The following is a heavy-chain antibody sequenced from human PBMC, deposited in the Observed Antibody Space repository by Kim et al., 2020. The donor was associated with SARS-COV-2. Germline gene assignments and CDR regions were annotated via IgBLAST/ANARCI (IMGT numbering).Heavy chain of an antibody. D-gene: IGHD2-15*01. CDR1: GYTFTSYG. CDR2: ISAYNGNT. V-gene: IGHV1-18*01. J-gene: IGHJ6*02. CDR3: ARDPAGYCSGGSCYFDYYYGMDV. Sequence: ASVKVSCKASGYTFTSYGISWVLQAPGQGLEWMGWISAYNGNTNYAQKLQGRVTMTTDTSTSTAYMELRSLRSDDTAVYYCARDPAGYCSGGSCYFDYYYGMDVWGQGTTVTVSS.